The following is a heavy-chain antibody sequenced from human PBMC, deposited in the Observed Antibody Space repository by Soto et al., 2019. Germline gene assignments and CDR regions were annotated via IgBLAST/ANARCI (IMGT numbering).Heavy chain of an antibody. CDR2: IYYVGNA. CDR3: AKGNGAIDY. Sequence: SETLSLTCTVSGDSITKSVYYWAWVRQTPGKGLEWIASIYYVGNAYYNPSLQSRVTISVDASKNQFSLELQSVTAADSAVYYCAKGNGAIDYWGQGTLVTVPQ. D-gene: IGHD1-1*01. V-gene: IGHV4-39*01. CDR1: GDSITKSVYY. J-gene: IGHJ4*02.